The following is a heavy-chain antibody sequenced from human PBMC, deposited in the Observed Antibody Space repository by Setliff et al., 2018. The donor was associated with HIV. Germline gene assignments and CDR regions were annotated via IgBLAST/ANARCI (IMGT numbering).Heavy chain of an antibody. CDR1: GGSISSRTYY. CDR2: IYYSGST. Sequence: SETLSLTCTVSGGSISSRTYYWGCIRQPPGKGLEWIGYIYYSGSTYYNPSLKSRVTISVDTSKNQFSLKLSSVTAADTAVYFCARGRGSSSSWPIDYWGQGTLVTVSS. D-gene: IGHD6-13*01. V-gene: IGHV4-31*03. CDR3: ARGRGSSSSWPIDY. J-gene: IGHJ4*02.